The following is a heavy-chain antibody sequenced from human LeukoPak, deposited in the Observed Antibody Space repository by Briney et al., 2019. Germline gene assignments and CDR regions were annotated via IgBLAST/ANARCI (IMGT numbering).Heavy chain of an antibody. V-gene: IGHV1-2*02. CDR3: ARGRSIEMTTMSGGSDY. J-gene: IGHJ4*02. CDR1: GYTFTDYY. CDR2: LNPNSGDT. D-gene: IGHD5-24*01. Sequence: GASVKVSCKASGYTFTDYYMHWARQAPGQGLEWMGWLNPNSGDTNYAQKFQGRVSMTRDSSISAAYMDLSDLRSDDTAVYSCARGRSIEMTTMSGGSDYWGQGTLVTVSS.